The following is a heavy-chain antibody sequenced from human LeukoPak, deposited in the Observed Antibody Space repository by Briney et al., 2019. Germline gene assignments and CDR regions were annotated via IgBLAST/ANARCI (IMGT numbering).Heavy chain of an antibody. D-gene: IGHD5-24*01. CDR1: GFTFSSYW. J-gene: IGHJ4*02. Sequence: GGSLRLSCEASGFTFSSYWMSWVRQAPGKGLEWVANIKEDGSEKYYVDSVKGRFTISRDNAENSLYLQMNSLRVEDTALYYCARVPAMAGTYFDYWGQGSLVTVSS. CDR3: ARVPAMAGTYFDY. CDR2: IKEDGSEK. V-gene: IGHV3-7*04.